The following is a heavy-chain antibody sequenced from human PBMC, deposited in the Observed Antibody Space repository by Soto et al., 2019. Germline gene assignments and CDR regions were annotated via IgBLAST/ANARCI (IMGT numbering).Heavy chain of an antibody. CDR3: ARHPKYYYYGMDV. CDR1: GGSISSSRYY. J-gene: IGHJ6*02. D-gene: IGHD6-6*01. V-gene: IGHV4-39*01. CDR2: IYYSGGT. Sequence: QLQLQESGPGLVKPSETLSLTCSVSGGSISSSRYYWGWIRQPPGRGLEWIGSIYYSGGTYYNPSLKSRVTISVDTSKNQFSLKLSSVTAADTAVYYCARHPKYYYYGMDVWGQGTTVTVSS.